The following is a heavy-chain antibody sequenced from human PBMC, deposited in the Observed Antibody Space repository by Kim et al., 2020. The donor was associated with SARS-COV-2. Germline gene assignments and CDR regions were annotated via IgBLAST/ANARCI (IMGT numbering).Heavy chain of an antibody. V-gene: IGHV3-74*01. J-gene: IGHJ4*02. D-gene: IGHD3-9*01. CDR2: INGDGRSI. Sequence: GGSLRLSCAASGFTLSSHWMHWVRLAPGKGLLWVSEINGDGRSIKYADSVKGRFTISRDNAKQTLYLQMNSLRAEDTAVYYCSRGPNDWSGVGDYWGQGT. CDR3: SRGPNDWSGVGDY. CDR1: GFTLSSHW.